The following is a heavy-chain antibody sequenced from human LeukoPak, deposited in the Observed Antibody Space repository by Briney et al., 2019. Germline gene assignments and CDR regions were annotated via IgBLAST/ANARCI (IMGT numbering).Heavy chain of an antibody. CDR3: ARVGGIAARLSWWFDP. CDR2: ISSSSSYI. V-gene: IGHV3-21*01. Sequence: GGSLRLSCAASGFTFSSYSMNWVRQAPGKGLEWVSSISSSSSYIYYADSVKGRFTISRDNAKNSLYLQMNSLRAEDTAMYYCARVGGIAARLSWWFDPWGQGTLVTVSS. CDR1: GFTFSSYS. D-gene: IGHD6-6*01. J-gene: IGHJ5*02.